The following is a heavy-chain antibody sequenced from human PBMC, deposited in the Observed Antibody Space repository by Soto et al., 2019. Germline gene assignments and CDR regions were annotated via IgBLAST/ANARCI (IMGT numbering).Heavy chain of an antibody. D-gene: IGHD3-3*01. Sequence: ASVKVSCKASGYTFTSYGISWVRQAPGQGLEWMGWISAYNGNTNYAQKPQGRVTMTTDTSTSTAYMELRSLRSDDTAVYYCAIVDLYDFWSGYYTGFDYWGQGTLVTVSS. J-gene: IGHJ4*02. CDR1: GYTFTSYG. CDR2: ISAYNGNT. CDR3: AIVDLYDFWSGYYTGFDY. V-gene: IGHV1-18*01.